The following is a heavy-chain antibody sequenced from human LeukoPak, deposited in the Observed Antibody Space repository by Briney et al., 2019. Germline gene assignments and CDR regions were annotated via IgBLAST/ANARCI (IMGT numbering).Heavy chain of an antibody. Sequence: SETLSLTCTVSGGSISSYYRSWIRQPPGKGLEWIGYIYSSGSTNYNPSLKSRLTISVDTSKNQFSLKLSSVTAADTAVYYCARRLIVGPAFDYWGQGTLVTVSS. D-gene: IGHD1-26*01. J-gene: IGHJ4*02. V-gene: IGHV4-59*01. CDR2: IYSSGST. CDR3: ARRLIVGPAFDY. CDR1: GGSISSYY.